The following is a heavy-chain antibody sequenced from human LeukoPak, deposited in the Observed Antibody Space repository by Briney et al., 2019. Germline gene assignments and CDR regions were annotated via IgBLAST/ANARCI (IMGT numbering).Heavy chain of an antibody. V-gene: IGHV3-49*03. Sequence: GRSLRLSCTASGFIFGDYAMSWFRQAPGKGLEWVGFIKNKAYGGTTEYAASVKGRFTISRDDSKSIAYLQMSSLTTEDTGVFYCSRGLYGDYPSWYFDLWGRGTLVTVSS. CDR2: IKNKAYGGTT. J-gene: IGHJ2*01. D-gene: IGHD4-17*01. CDR1: GFIFGDYA. CDR3: SRGLYGDYPSWYFDL.